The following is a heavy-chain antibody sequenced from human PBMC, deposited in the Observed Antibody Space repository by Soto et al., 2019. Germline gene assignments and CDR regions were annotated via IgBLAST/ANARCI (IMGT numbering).Heavy chain of an antibody. CDR3: ARHSGYDYGAFDI. J-gene: IGHJ3*02. CDR1: GGSISSYY. V-gene: IGHV4-59*01. CDR2: IYYSGST. Sequence: SETLSLTCTVSGGSISSYYWSWIRQPPGKGLEWIGYIYYSGSTNYNPSLKSRVTISVDTSKNQFSLKLSSVTAADTAVYYCARHSGYDYGAFDIWGQGTMVTVSS. D-gene: IGHD5-12*01.